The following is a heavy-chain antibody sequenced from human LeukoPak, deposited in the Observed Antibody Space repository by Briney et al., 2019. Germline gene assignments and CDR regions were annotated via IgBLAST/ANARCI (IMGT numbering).Heavy chain of an antibody. Sequence: PGGSLRLSCAASGFTVSSNYMSWVRQAPGKGLEWVSVIYSGGSTYYADPVKGRFTISRDNSKNTLYLQMNSLRAEDTAVYYCARGYCSGGSCYSFGYWGQGTLVTVSS. CDR3: ARGYCSGGSCYSFGY. J-gene: IGHJ4*02. CDR2: IYSGGST. V-gene: IGHV3-66*01. D-gene: IGHD2-15*01. CDR1: GFTVSSNY.